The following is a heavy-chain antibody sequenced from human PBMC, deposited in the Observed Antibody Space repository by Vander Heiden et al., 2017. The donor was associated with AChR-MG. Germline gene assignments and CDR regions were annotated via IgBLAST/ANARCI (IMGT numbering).Heavy chain of an antibody. J-gene: IGHJ1*01. V-gene: IGHV3-9*01. CDR2: ISWNSGSI. D-gene: IGHD3-3*01. CDR3: AKSPPLWSGYYGYFQH. CDR1: GFTFDDYA. Sequence: EVQLVESGGGLVQPGRSLRLSCAASGFTFDDYAMHWVRQAPGKGLEWVSGISWNSGSIGYADSVKGRFTISRDNAKNSLYLQMNSLRAEDTALYYCAKSPPLWSGYYGYFQHWGQGTLVTVSS.